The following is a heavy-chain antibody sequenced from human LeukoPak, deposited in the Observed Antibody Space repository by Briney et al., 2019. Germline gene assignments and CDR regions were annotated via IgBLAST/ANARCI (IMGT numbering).Heavy chain of an antibody. V-gene: IGHV3-48*03. CDR1: GFTFSNYG. J-gene: IGHJ5*02. Sequence: QSGGSLRLSCEASGFTFSNYGMNWVRQAPEKGLEWISYIRPNDGTTHYADSVKGRFTISRDNAKNSLSLQMTSLRADDSAVYYCVRGQTSLDNWFDPWGQGTLVIVSS. CDR2: IRPNDGTT. CDR3: VRGQTSLDNWFDP.